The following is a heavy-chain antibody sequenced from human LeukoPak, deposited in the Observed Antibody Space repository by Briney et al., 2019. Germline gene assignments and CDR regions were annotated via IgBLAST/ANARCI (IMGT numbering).Heavy chain of an antibody. Sequence: GASVTVSFKASGYSFTVYYIHWVRQAPGQGLEWMGWINPNSGVTNYAQKFQGRVTITRDRAISTAYMEVRRLRSEDTAVYYCAKNRDRYNYVGDYWGQGTLVTVSS. J-gene: IGHJ4*02. CDR2: INPNSGVT. CDR1: GYSFTVYY. D-gene: IGHD5-24*01. V-gene: IGHV1-2*02. CDR3: AKNRDRYNYVGDY.